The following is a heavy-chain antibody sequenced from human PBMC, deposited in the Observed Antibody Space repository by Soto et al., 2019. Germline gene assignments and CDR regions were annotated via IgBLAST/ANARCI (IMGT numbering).Heavy chain of an antibody. CDR1: GFTFRSYW. CDR3: AREYYYDSSGYSHGMDV. Sequence: PEGSLRLSCAASGFTFRSYWMHWVRQAPATGLVWVSRIKSDGSSTYYADSVKGRFTISRDNAKNTLYLQMNSLRAEDTAVYYCAREYYYDSSGYSHGMDVWGQGTTVTVSS. D-gene: IGHD3-22*01. V-gene: IGHV3-74*01. J-gene: IGHJ6*02. CDR2: IKSDGSST.